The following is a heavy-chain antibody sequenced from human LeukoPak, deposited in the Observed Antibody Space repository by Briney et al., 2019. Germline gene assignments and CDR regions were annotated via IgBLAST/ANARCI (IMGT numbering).Heavy chain of an antibody. CDR2: IYYRGTT. CDR3: ARIEGNSGYGWSHFDY. Sequence: SETLSLTCTVSGGSISSSSYHWGWIRQPPGKGLEWIGFIYYRGTTYYNPSLKSRVSISIDTSRNQFSLKLNSVTAADTAVYYCARIEGNSGYGWSHFDYWGQGRLVTVSS. V-gene: IGHV4-30-4*08. J-gene: IGHJ4*02. D-gene: IGHD3-10*01. CDR1: GGSISSSSYH.